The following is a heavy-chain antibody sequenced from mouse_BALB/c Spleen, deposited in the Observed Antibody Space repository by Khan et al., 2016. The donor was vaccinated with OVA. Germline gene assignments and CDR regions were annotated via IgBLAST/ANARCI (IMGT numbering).Heavy chain of an antibody. CDR3: TRDRIDY. CDR2: INPTSGYT. V-gene: IGHV1-7*01. Sequence: VQPQQSGAELAKPGASVKMSCKASGYTFTTYWMHWVKQRPGQGLEWIGYINPTSGYTDYNEKFKDRATLSADKSSSTAYMQLSSLTSEDAAVYYCTRDRIDYWGQGTTRTVSS. J-gene: IGHJ2*01. CDR1: GYTFTTYW.